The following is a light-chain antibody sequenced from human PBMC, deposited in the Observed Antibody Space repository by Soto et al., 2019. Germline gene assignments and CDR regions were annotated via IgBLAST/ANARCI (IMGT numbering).Light chain of an antibody. CDR1: QSISTY. CDR2: AAS. V-gene: IGKV1-39*01. Sequence: DIQMTQSPSSLSASVGDRVTITCRASQSISTYLNWYQQKPGKAPNLLIYAASSLQSGVPSRFSGSGSGTDFTLTIPSLQPEDLAAYYCQQSYSSQFTFGPGTKVDIK. CDR3: QQSYSSQFT. J-gene: IGKJ3*01.